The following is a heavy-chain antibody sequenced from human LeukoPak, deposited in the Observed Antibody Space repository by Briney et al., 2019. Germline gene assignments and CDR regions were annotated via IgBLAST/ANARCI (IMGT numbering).Heavy chain of an antibody. CDR3: TRDPARDS. J-gene: IGHJ4*02. Sequence: PGGSLRLSCAASEFTFSRHSMNWVRQAPGKGLEWVSYISDNSGTTYYADSVKGRFTISRDNAGNSLYLQMNSLRVDDTAVYYCTRDPARDSWGQGTVVTVSS. V-gene: IGHV3-48*01. CDR2: ISDNSGTT. CDR1: EFTFSRHS.